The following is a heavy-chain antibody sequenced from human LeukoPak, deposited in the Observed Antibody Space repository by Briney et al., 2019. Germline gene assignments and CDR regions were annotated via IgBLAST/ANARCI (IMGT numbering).Heavy chain of an antibody. J-gene: IGHJ3*02. Sequence: SETLSLTCTVSGGSISSSSYYWGWIRQPPGKGLEWIGSIYYSGSTYYNPSLKSRVTISVDTSKNQFSLKLSSVTAADTAVYYCAKDFGGYCSGGSCSLDAFDIWGQGTIVTVSS. CDR1: GGSISSSSYY. V-gene: IGHV4-39*02. CDR2: IYYSGST. CDR3: AKDFGGYCSGGSCSLDAFDI. D-gene: IGHD2-15*01.